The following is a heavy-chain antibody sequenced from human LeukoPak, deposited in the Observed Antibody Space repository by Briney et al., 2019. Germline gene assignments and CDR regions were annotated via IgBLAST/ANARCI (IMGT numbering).Heavy chain of an antibody. Sequence: GGSLRLSCAASGFTFSSYAMSWVRQAPGRGLEWVSSISGGYGSTLYADSVKGRITISRDNSKNTLYLQLNSLRAEDTAVYYCAKDEDGGNSYYFDYWGQGTLVTVSS. CDR3: AKDEDGGNSYYFDY. D-gene: IGHD4-23*01. V-gene: IGHV3-23*01. CDR1: GFTFSSYA. J-gene: IGHJ4*02. CDR2: ISGGYGST.